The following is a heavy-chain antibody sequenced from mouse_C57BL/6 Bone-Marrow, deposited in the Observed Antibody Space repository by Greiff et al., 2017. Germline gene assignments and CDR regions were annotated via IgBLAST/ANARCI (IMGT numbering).Heavy chain of an antibody. J-gene: IGHJ1*03. CDR2: INSDGGST. CDR1: EYEFPSHD. Sequence: EVKVEESGGGLVQPGESLKLSCESNEYEFPSHDMSWVRKTPEKRLELVAAINSDGGSTYYPDTMERRFIISRDNTKKTLYLQMSSLRSEDTALYYCARRGYYGSSWYFDVWGTGTTVTVSS. CDR3: ARRGYYGSSWYFDV. D-gene: IGHD1-1*01. V-gene: IGHV5-2*03.